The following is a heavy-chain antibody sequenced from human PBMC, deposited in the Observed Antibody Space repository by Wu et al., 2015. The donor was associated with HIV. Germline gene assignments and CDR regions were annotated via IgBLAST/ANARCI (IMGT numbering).Heavy chain of an antibody. V-gene: IGHV1-2*02. J-gene: IGHJ4*02. CDR2: INPNSGFT. Sequence: QVQLVQSGAEVKKPGASVKVSCKASGYTFTGYYMHWVRQAPGQGLEWMGWINPNSGFTNYAQQFQGRVTMTRDTSISTAYMELSRLRSDDTAVYYXAREMLVEYTGYELFDYWAREPWSRSP. CDR3: AREMLVEYTGYELFDY. CDR1: GYTFTGYY. D-gene: IGHD5-12*01.